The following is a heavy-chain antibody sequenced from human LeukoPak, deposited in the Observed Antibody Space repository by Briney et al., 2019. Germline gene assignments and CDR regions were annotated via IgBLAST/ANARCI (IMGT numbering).Heavy chain of an antibody. Sequence: PSETLSLTCTVSGDSMTSYYWGWIRQPPGKGLEWVGHIYYSGRTNYNPSLKSRGTISVDTSKSHFSLRLISVTAADTAVYYCASTEVVTAIEGWFDPWGQGTLVTVSS. J-gene: IGHJ5*02. CDR3: ASTEVVTAIEGWFDP. D-gene: IGHD2-21*02. CDR2: IYYSGRT. V-gene: IGHV4-59*01. CDR1: GDSMTSYY.